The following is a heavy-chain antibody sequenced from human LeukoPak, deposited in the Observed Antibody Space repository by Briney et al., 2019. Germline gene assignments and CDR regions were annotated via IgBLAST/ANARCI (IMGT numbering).Heavy chain of an antibody. CDR2: IYYSGST. Sequence: SETLSLTCAVYGGSFSDYYWSWIRQPPGKGLEWIGYIYYSGSTYYNPSLKSRVTISVDTSKNQFSLKLSSVTAADTAVYYCARAPYCGGDCYQFDYWGQGTLVTVSS. CDR1: GGSFSDYY. J-gene: IGHJ4*02. D-gene: IGHD2-21*02. V-gene: IGHV4-30-4*08. CDR3: ARAPYCGGDCYQFDY.